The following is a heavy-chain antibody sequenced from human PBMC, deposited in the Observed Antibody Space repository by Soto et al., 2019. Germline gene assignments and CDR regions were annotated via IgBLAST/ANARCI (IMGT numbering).Heavy chain of an antibody. CDR2: ISSNGGST. CDR1: GFTFSSYA. Sequence: GGSLRLSCAASGFTFSSYAMHWVRQAPGKGLEYVSAISSNGGSTYYANSVKGRFTISRDNSKNTLYLQMGSLRAEDMAVYYCARGCSSTSCYVNYYYYYYMDVWGKGTTVTVSS. J-gene: IGHJ6*03. CDR3: ARGCSSTSCYVNYYYYYYMDV. V-gene: IGHV3-64*01. D-gene: IGHD2-2*01.